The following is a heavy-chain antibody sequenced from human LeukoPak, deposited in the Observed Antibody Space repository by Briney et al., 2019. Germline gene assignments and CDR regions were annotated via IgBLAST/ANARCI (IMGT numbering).Heavy chain of an antibody. V-gene: IGHV4-39*07. J-gene: IGHJ4*02. CDR1: GGSISSSSYY. D-gene: IGHD6-13*01. Sequence: SETLSLTCTVSGGSISSSSYYWGWIRQPPGKGLEWIGSIYYSGSTYYNPSLKSRVTISVDTSKNQFSLKLSSVTAADTAVYYCARDSNLRSSRYFDYWGQGTLVIVSS. CDR2: IYYSGST. CDR3: ARDSNLRSSRYFDY.